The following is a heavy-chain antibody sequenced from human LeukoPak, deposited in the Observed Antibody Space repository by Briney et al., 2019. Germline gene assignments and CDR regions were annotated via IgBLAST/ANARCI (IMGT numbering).Heavy chain of an antibody. V-gene: IGHV3-11*06. Sequence: GGSLRLSCAASGFTFSDYYMSWIRQAPGKGLEWISFISSSSSYTNYADSVKGRFTISRDNAKNSLYLQMNNLRAEDTAVYYCARGGADYVIGYWGQGTLVTVSS. CDR1: GFTFSDYY. D-gene: IGHD4-17*01. J-gene: IGHJ4*02. CDR3: ARGGADYVIGY. CDR2: ISSSSSYT.